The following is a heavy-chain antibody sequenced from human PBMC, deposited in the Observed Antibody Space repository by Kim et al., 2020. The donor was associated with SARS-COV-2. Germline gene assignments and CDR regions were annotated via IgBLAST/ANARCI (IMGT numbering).Heavy chain of an antibody. V-gene: IGHV1-69*13. Sequence: SVKVSCKASGGTFSSYAISWVRQAPGQGLEWMGGIIPIFGTANYAQKFQGRVTITADESTSTAYMELSSLRSEDTAVYYCARSDTSMAAYYYYYGMDVWGQGTTVTVSS. CDR2: IIPIFGTA. J-gene: IGHJ6*02. D-gene: IGHD5-18*01. CDR3: ARSDTSMAAYYYYYGMDV. CDR1: GGTFSSYA.